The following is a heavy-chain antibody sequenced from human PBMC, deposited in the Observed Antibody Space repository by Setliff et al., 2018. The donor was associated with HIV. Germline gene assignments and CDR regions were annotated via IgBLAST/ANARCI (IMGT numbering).Heavy chain of an antibody. CDR1: GGSISSNSYY. CDR2: IYHSGRT. J-gene: IGHJ4*02. CDR3: ARDQPQDYDSLTGYYTGRYLDY. D-gene: IGHD3-9*01. V-gene: IGHV4-39*07. Sequence: KTSETLSLTCTVSGGSISSNSYYWGWIRQPPGKGLEWIGSIYHSGRTYYNPSLKSRVTISVDTSKNQFSLKLTSVTAADTAVYYCARDQPQDYDSLTGYYTGRYLDYWGRGTLVTVSS.